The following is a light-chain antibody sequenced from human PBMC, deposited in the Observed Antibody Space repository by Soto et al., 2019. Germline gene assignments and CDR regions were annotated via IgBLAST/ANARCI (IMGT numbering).Light chain of an antibody. V-gene: IGKV3-20*01. Sequence: EIVLTQSPGTLSLSPGERATLSCRASLSVANSQLVWYQQKPGQAPRLVIYGASTRATGIPDRFTGSGSGTDFPLTISRLEPEDLGVYCCQHHSRAQVLTFGGGTKVEIK. CDR2: GAS. CDR3: QHHSRAQVLT. CDR1: LSVANSQ. J-gene: IGKJ4*01.